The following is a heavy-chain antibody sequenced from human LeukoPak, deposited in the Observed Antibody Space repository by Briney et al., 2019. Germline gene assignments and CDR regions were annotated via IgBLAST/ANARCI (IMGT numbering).Heavy chain of an antibody. V-gene: IGHV3-30*04. CDR2: ISNDGSNK. D-gene: IGHD6-13*01. Sequence: GMSLRLSSAASGFSFSSHAMHWVRQAPGKGLEWVAVISNDGSNKYYADFVKGRFTISRDNSRNTLYLQMNSLRAEDTAVYYCARDGPGSSHYFDYWGQGALVTVSS. J-gene: IGHJ4*02. CDR3: ARDGPGSSHYFDY. CDR1: GFSFSSHA.